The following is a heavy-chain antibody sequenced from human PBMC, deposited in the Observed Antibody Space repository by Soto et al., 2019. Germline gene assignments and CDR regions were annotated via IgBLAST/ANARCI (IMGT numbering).Heavy chain of an antibody. V-gene: IGHV1-69*02. Sequence: QVQLVQSGAEVKKPGSSVKVSCKASGGTFSSYTISWVRQAPGQGLEWMGRIIPILGIANYAQKFQGRVTINADKSTSTAYMELSSLRSEDTAVYYCARVGPYGDFDYWGQGTLVTVSS. CDR1: GGTFSSYT. J-gene: IGHJ4*02. CDR3: ARVGPYGDFDY. CDR2: IIPILGIA. D-gene: IGHD4-17*01.